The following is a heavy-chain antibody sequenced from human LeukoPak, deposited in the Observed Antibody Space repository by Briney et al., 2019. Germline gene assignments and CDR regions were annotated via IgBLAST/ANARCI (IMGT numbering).Heavy chain of an antibody. CDR2: ISAYNGNT. Sequence: ASVKVSCKASGYTFTSYGISWVRQAPGQGLEWMGWISAYNGNTNYAQKLQVRVTMTTDTSTSTAYMELRILRSDDTDVYYCARGGRQHYDILTGYYVYWGEGTLVSVRS. V-gene: IGHV1-18*01. J-gene: IGHJ4*02. D-gene: IGHD3-9*01. CDR3: ARGGRQHYDILTGYYVY. CDR1: GYTFTSYG.